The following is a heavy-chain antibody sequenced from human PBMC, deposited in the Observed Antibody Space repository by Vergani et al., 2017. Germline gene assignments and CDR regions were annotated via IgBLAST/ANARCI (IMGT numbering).Heavy chain of an antibody. CDR3: ARDCTSCGCPDNYGMDV. CDR1: GFTFSDFS. V-gene: IGHV3-21*06. J-gene: IGHJ6*02. CDR2: IGSSGPYI. Sequence: EVQVVESGGGLVQPGGSLRLSCAASGFTFSDFSMSWVRQAPGKGLEWVAFIGSSGPYINYADSVKGRFIISRDNTNNSLFLQLRSLRAEDAAVYYCARDCTSCGCPDNYGMDVWGQGATVTVSS. D-gene: IGHD2-8*01.